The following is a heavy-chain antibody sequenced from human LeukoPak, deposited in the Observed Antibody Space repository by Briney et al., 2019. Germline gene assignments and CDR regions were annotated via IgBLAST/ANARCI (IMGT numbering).Heavy chain of an antibody. CDR3: ARARHIAAATHHYYYMDV. J-gene: IGHJ6*03. CDR1: GDCVSSNSAA. D-gene: IGHD6-13*01. V-gene: IGHV6-1*01. CDR2: TYYRSKWYN. Sequence: SQTLSLTCAISGDCVSSNSAAWNWIRPSPSRGLEWQGRTYYRSKWYNDYEVSVKSRLTINPDTSKNQFSLQLNSVTPEDTAVYYSARARHIAAATHHYYYMDVWGKGTTVTVSS.